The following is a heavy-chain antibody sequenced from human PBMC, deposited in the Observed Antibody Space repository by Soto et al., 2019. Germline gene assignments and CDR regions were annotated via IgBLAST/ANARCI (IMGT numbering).Heavy chain of an antibody. J-gene: IGHJ6*02. V-gene: IGHV3-30-3*01. CDR1: GFTFSSYA. CDR2: ISYDGSNK. CDR3: ARDLTIGSWGLPAYYGMDV. D-gene: IGHD3-10*01. Sequence: QEQLVESGGGVVQPGRSLRLSCAASGFTFSSYAMHWVRQAPGKGLEWVAVISYDGSNKYYADSVKGRFTISRDNSKNTLYLQMNSLRAEDTAVYYCARDLTIGSWGLPAYYGMDVWGQGTTVTVSS.